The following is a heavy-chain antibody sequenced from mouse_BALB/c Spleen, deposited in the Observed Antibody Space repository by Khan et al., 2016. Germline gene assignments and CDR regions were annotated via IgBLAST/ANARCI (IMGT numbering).Heavy chain of an antibody. Sequence: QVELVQSGPELKKPGETVKISCKASGYTFTNYGMNWVKQAPGKGLKWMGWINTNTGEPRYAEEFKGRFAFSLETSASTAYLQINNLTTEDAATYYCASTGGNFVYWGQGTTLTVSS. CDR2: INTNTGEP. D-gene: IGHD1-1*01. CDR3: ASTGGNFVY. J-gene: IGHJ2*01. CDR1: GYTFTNYG. V-gene: IGHV9-3*02.